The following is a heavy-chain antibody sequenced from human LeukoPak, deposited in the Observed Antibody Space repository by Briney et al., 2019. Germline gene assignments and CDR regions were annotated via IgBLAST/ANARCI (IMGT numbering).Heavy chain of an antibody. CDR2: IRSKAYGGTT. V-gene: IGHV3-49*04. CDR1: GFTLGDYA. Sequence: GSLRLSCTDSGFTLGDYAMSRVRQAPGKGRGWVGFIRSKAYGGTTEYAASVKGRFTISRDDSKSIAYLQMNSLKTEDTAVYYCTRVSVTSVFDYWGQGTLVTVSS. J-gene: IGHJ4*02. D-gene: IGHD4-17*01. CDR3: TRVSVTSVFDY.